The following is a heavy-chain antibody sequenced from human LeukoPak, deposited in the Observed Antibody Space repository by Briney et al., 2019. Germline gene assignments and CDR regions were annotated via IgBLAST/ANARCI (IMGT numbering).Heavy chain of an antibody. D-gene: IGHD6-19*01. Sequence: GGSLRLSCATSGFTFSSYAMYWVRQAPGKGLEWVSSISGGGGSTYYADSVKGRFTISRDNSKNTLYLQMNSLRAEDTAVYYCAKGLAVAGMSVWSPYYFDYWGQGTLVTVSS. CDR3: AKGLAVAGMSVWSPYYFDY. CDR1: GFTFSSYA. CDR2: ISGGGGST. V-gene: IGHV3-23*01. J-gene: IGHJ4*02.